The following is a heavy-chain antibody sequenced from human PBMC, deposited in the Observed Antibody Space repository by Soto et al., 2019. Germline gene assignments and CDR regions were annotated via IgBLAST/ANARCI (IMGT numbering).Heavy chain of an antibody. J-gene: IGHJ4*02. Sequence: GGSLRLSCAASGFTFSSYAMSWVRQAPGKGLEWVSAISGSGGSTYYADSVKGRFTISRDNSKNTLYLQMNSLRAEDTAVYYCAKVGQDVLLWFGELSPFDYWGQGTLVTVSS. CDR1: GFTFSSYA. CDR2: ISGSGGST. D-gene: IGHD3-10*01. CDR3: AKVGQDVLLWFGELSPFDY. V-gene: IGHV3-23*01.